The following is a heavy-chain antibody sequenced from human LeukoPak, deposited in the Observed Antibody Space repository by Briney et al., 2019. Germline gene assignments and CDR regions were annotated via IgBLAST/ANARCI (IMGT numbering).Heavy chain of an antibody. Sequence: SETLSLTCTVSGGSISSSRYYWGWIRQPPGKGLEWIGSIYYSGSTYYNPSLKSRVTISVDTSKNQFSLKLSSVTAADTAVYYCARVSPGGYGYYYYGMDVWGQGTTVTVSS. CDR1: GGSISSSRYY. J-gene: IGHJ6*02. CDR3: ARVSPGGYGYYYYGMDV. CDR2: IYYSGST. V-gene: IGHV4-39*07. D-gene: IGHD5-12*01.